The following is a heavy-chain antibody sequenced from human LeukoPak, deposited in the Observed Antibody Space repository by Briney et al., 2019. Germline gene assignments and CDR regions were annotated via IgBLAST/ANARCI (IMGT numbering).Heavy chain of an antibody. V-gene: IGHV3-7*01. D-gene: IGHD3-3*01. CDR2: IKNDGSEK. CDR1: GFVFRNYF. Sequence: GGSLRLSCAASGFVFRNYFMSWVRQAPGKGLEWVASIKNDGSEKYYVDSVRGRYTISRANTKNSLYLQMSSLRAEDTAVYYCATDRGWRTSGYYLYYFEYWGQGTLVTFSS. J-gene: IGHJ4*02. CDR3: ATDRGWRTSGYYLYYFEY.